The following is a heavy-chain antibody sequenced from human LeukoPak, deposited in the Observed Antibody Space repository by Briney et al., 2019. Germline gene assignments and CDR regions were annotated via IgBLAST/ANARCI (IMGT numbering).Heavy chain of an antibody. CDR2: IYYSGST. D-gene: IGHD6-13*01. CDR1: GGSISSYY. CDR3: ARVRNEPSSWYGVDFDY. Sequence: SETLSLTCTVSGGSISSYYWSWIRQPPGKGLEWIGSIYYSGSTYYNPSLKSRVTISVDTSKNQFSLKLSSVTAADTAVYYCARVRNEPSSWYGVDFDYWGQGTLVTVSS. V-gene: IGHV4-39*07. J-gene: IGHJ4*02.